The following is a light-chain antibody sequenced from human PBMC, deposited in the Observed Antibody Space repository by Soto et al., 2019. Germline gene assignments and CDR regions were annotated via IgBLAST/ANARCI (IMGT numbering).Light chain of an antibody. J-gene: IGKJ3*01. Sequence: EIVLTQSPITLSLSPGERATLSCRTSQSVISYLGWFQQKPGQAPSLLIFDTSHRATGVPARFSGSGSGTDFTLTISSLEPEDSAVYYCQQRYDWPVTFGPGTKVEIK. CDR3: QQRYDWPVT. CDR1: QSVISY. V-gene: IGKV3-11*01. CDR2: DTS.